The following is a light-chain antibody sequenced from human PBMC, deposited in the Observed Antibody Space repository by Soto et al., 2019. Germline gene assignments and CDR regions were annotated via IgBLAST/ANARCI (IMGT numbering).Light chain of an antibody. CDR3: QQYISSPPGFT. CDR1: QSVSSTY. V-gene: IGKV3-20*01. Sequence: EIVLTQSPGTLSLFPGERATLSCRACQSVSSTYFAWYRQKPGQPPSLLIYGASNRATGVPDRFSGSGSGPDFTLTISRLEPEDFEVYYCQQYISSPPGFTFGPGTTVEIK. CDR2: GAS. J-gene: IGKJ3*01.